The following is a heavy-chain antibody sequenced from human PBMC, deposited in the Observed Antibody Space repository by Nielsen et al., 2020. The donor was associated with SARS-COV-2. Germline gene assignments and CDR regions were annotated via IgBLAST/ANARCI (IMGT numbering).Heavy chain of an antibody. CDR2: IYYSGST. Sequence: SETLSLTCTVSGGSISSSSYYWGWIRQPPGKGLEWIGSIYYSGSTYYNPSLKSRVTISVDMSKNQFSLKLSSVTAADTAVYYCARDFEYYYDSSGYYQTPLRYYYYGMDVWGQGTTVTVSS. D-gene: IGHD3-22*01. V-gene: IGHV4-39*02. CDR3: ARDFEYYYDSSGYYQTPLRYYYYGMDV. CDR1: GGSISSSSYY. J-gene: IGHJ6*02.